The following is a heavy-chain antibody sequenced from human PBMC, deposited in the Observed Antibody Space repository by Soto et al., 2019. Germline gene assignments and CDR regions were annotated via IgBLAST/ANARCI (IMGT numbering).Heavy chain of an antibody. D-gene: IGHD2-2*01. V-gene: IGHV3-33*01. CDR2: IWNNGNRK. CDR1: GFTFWNYG. J-gene: IGHJ5*02. Sequence: QVQLVESGGGVVQPGRSLRLSCAASGFTFWNYGMHWVRQAPGKGPEWVATIWNNGNRKYCADSVTGRFTISRDNSRNTLYLEMNSLRGEDTAVYYCARAVSTTAVNWFDPWGQGTQVTFSS. CDR3: ARAVSTTAVNWFDP.